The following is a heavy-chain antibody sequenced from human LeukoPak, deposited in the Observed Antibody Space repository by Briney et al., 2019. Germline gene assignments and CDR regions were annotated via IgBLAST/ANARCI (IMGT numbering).Heavy chain of an antibody. Sequence: SETLSLTCTVSGGSISSYYWSWIRQPPGKGLEWIGYIYYSGSTNYNPSPKSRVTISVDTSKNQFSLKLSSVTAADTAVYYCARLHYSGSLDAFDIWGQGTMVTVSS. CDR3: ARLHYSGSLDAFDI. V-gene: IGHV4-59*08. CDR1: GGSISSYY. J-gene: IGHJ3*02. CDR2: IYYSGST. D-gene: IGHD1-26*01.